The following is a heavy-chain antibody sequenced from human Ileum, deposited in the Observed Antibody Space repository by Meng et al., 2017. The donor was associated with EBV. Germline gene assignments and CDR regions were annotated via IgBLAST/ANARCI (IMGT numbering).Heavy chain of an antibody. D-gene: IGHD4-11*01. CDR1: GDFISSSHW. CDR3: AKANDYSLNS. Sequence: VQPQGPGPGLANRSGSLSLTCAVSGDFISSSHWWTWVRQPPGKGLEWIGEMHPSGSTYYNPSLKSRVTISLDTFNNQFFLRLTSLTAADTAVHYCAKANDYSLNSWGQGTLVTVSS. V-gene: IGHV4-4*02. CDR2: MHPSGST. J-gene: IGHJ4*02.